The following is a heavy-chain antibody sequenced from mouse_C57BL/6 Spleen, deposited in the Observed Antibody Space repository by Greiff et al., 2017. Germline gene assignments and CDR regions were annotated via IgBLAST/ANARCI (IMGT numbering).Heavy chain of an antibody. J-gene: IGHJ2*01. V-gene: IGHV1-52*01. CDR3: ASGGLYGSSDEYYFDY. CDR1: GYTFTSYW. D-gene: IGHD1-1*01. Sequence: QVQLQQSGAELVRPGSSVKLSCKASGYTFTSYWMHWVKQRPIQGLEWIGNIDPSDSETHYNQKFKDKATLTVAKSSSTAYMQLSSLTSEDSAVYYCASGGLYGSSDEYYFDYWGQGTTLTVSS. CDR2: IDPSDSET.